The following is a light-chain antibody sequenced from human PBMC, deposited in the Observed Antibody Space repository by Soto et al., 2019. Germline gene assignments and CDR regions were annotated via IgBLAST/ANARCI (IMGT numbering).Light chain of an antibody. CDR3: LQYNNWYS. J-gene: IGKJ2*03. Sequence: EIVMTQSPVTLSVSPGERATFSCRASQSVNNNLAWFQQKPGQAPRVLIYSASTTATGIPARFSGSGSGTEFTLTISSLQAEDSAVYSCLQYNNWYSFGQGTKLEI. V-gene: IGKV3-15*01. CDR1: QSVNNN. CDR2: SAS.